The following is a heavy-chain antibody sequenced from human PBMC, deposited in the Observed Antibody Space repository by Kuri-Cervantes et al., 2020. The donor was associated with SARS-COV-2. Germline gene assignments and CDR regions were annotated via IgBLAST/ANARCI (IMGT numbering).Heavy chain of an antibody. D-gene: IGHD7-27*01. V-gene: IGHV3-23*01. CDR2: ISGSGGST. Sequence: GESLKISCAASGFSFSSYAMSWVRQAPGKGLEWVSAISGSGGSTYYADSVKGRFTISRDNSKNTLYLQMNSRRAEDTAVYYCAKRSGWGYFDYWGQGTLVTVSS. CDR1: GFSFSSYA. CDR3: AKRSGWGYFDY. J-gene: IGHJ4*02.